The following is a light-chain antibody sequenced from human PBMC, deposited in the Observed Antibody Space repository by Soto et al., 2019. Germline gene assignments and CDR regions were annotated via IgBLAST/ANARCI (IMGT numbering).Light chain of an antibody. CDR3: QQDNNWPPLT. CDR2: GAS. J-gene: IGKJ4*01. CDR1: QSVDSRY. V-gene: IGKV3-15*01. Sequence: EIVLTQSPGTLSLSPGETASLSCRASQSVDSRYLAWYQQKPGQPPRLLIYGASTRATGIPARFSGSGSGTEFTLTINSLQSEDFAVYYCQQDNNWPPLTFGGGTKVDIK.